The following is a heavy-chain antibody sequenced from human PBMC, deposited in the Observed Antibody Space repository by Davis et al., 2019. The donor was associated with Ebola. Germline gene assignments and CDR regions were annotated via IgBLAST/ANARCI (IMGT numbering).Heavy chain of an antibody. CDR2: ISGSGSST. V-gene: IGHV3-23*01. J-gene: IGHJ3*02. CDR3: AKDKPGPRALDI. D-gene: IGHD1-14*01. Sequence: PGGSLRLSCPASGFTFSSYAVSWVRQAPGKGLEWVSVISGSGSSTYYADSVKGRFTISRDNSKNTLYLEMDSLRAEDTAVYFCAKDKPGPRALDIWGQGTLVTVSS. CDR1: GFTFSSYA.